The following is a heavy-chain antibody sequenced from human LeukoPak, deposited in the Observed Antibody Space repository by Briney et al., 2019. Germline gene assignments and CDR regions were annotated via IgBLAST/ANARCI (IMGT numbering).Heavy chain of an antibody. CDR2: ISGSGGST. CDR3: AKVYIVVVPAAHAWFDP. Sequence: PGGSLRLSCAASGFTFDDYAMYWVRQAPGKGLEWVSAISGSGGSTYYADSVKGRFTISRDNSKNTLYLQMNSLRAEDTAVYYCAKVYIVVVPAAHAWFDPWGQGTLVTVSS. D-gene: IGHD2-2*01. J-gene: IGHJ5*02. V-gene: IGHV3-23*01. CDR1: GFTFDDYA.